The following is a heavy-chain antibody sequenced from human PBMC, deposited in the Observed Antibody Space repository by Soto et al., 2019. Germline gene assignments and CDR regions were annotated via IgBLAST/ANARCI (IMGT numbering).Heavy chain of an antibody. CDR2: IYYSGST. J-gene: IGHJ4*02. CDR3: ASGAYYGSGSGKTYYFDY. V-gene: IGHV4-59*01. Sequence: SETLSLTCTVSGGSISSYYWSWIRQPPGKGLEWIGYIYYSGSTNYNPSLKSRVTISVDTSKNQFSLKLSSVTAADMAVYYCASGAYYGSGSGKTYYFDYWGQGTLVTVSS. CDR1: GGSISSYY. D-gene: IGHD3-10*01.